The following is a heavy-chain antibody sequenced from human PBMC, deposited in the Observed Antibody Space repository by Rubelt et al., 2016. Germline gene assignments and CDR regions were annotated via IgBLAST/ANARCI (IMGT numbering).Heavy chain of an antibody. J-gene: IGHJ4*02. CDR2: ISHRGST. V-gene: IGHV4-4*02. CDR3: ARELDKLELRSYFGY. CDR1: GGSISSRNW. D-gene: IGHD1-7*01. Sequence: QVQLQESGPGLVKPSGTLSLTCAVSGGSISSRNWWTWVRQPPGKGLEWIGEISHRGSTNYNPSLKSRVTISAHKSNHHFPLDSGSVTAADTAVYYCARELDKLELRSYFGYWGQGTLVTVAS.